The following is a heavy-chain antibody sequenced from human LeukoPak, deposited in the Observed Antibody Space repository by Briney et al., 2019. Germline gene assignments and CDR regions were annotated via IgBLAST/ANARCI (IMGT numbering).Heavy chain of an antibody. CDR1: GGSFTSYY. V-gene: IGHV4-59*01. CDR2: IYYSGST. J-gene: IGHJ6*02. Sequence: SETLSLTCAVYGGSFTSYYWNWIRQPPGKGLEWIGYIYYSGSTNYNPSLKSRVTISVDTSKNQFSLKLSSVTAADTAVYYCARDLRPHYSSSWYLTPPSYYGMDVWGQGTTVTVSS. D-gene: IGHD6-13*01. CDR3: ARDLRPHYSSSWYLTPPSYYGMDV.